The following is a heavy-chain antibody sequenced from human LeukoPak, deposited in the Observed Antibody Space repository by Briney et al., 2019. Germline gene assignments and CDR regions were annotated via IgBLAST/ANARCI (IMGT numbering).Heavy chain of an antibody. J-gene: IGHJ6*02. CDR3: ARGGRNYLFYGMDV. Sequence: GGSLRLSCAASGFTFSSYSMNRVRRAPGKGLEWVSYISSSSSTIYYADSVKGRFTISRDNAKNSLYLQMNSLRAEDTAVYYCARGGRNYLFYGMDVWGQGTTVTVSS. V-gene: IGHV3-48*04. D-gene: IGHD1-7*01. CDR1: GFTFSSYS. CDR2: ISSSSSTI.